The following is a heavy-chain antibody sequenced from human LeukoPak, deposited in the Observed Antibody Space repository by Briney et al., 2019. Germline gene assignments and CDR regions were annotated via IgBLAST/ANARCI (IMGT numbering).Heavy chain of an antibody. CDR2: IIPILGTA. CDR3: AREARQAYCGGDCPNWFDP. V-gene: IGHV1-69*05. CDR1: GGTFSSYA. J-gene: IGHJ5*02. D-gene: IGHD2-21*02. Sequence: GSSVKVSCKASGGTFSSYAISWVRQAPGQGLEWMGGIIPILGTANYARKFQGRVTITTDESTSTAYMELSSLRSEDTAVYYCAREARQAYCGGDCPNWFDPWGQGTLVTVSS.